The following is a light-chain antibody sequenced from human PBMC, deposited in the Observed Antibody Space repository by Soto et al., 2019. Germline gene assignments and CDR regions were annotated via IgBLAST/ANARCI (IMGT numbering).Light chain of an antibody. V-gene: IGKV3-15*01. CDR3: QQHNNWPRT. CDR1: QTISSTY. CDR2: GAS. J-gene: IGKJ1*01. Sequence: MTQSPSSLSLSPGDRATLSCRASQTISSTYLAWYQQKPGQAPRLLIYGASTRATGIPARFSGSGSGTEFTLTISSLQSEDFAVYFCQQHNNWPRTFGQGTKVDI.